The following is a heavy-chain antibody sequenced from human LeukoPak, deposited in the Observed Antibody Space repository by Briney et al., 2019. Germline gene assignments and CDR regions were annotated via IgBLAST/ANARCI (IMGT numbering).Heavy chain of an antibody. J-gene: IGHJ4*02. Sequence: SVKVSCKASGGTFTSYAISWVRQAPGQGLEWMGGIIPIFGTANYAQKFQGRVTITTDESTSTVYMELRRLRSDDTAVYYCARIRQYCSSTSCYGFDYWGQGTLVTVSS. CDR3: ARIRQYCSSTSCYGFDY. CDR2: IIPIFGTA. CDR1: GGTFTSYA. V-gene: IGHV1-69*05. D-gene: IGHD2-2*01.